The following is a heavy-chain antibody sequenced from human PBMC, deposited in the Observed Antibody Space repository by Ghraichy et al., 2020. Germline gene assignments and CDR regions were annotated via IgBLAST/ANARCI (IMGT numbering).Heavy chain of an antibody. CDR3: AKGGYSLYYFDY. D-gene: IGHD4-23*01. J-gene: IGHJ4*02. CDR2: ISGSGGTT. V-gene: IGHV3-23*01. Sequence: GGSLRLSCAASGFTFSSYAINWVRQAPGKGLEWVSGISGSGGTTYYADSVKGRFTISRDNSKNTLYLRMNSLRADDTAVFYCAKGGYSLYYFDYWGQGTLVTVSS. CDR1: GFTFSSYA.